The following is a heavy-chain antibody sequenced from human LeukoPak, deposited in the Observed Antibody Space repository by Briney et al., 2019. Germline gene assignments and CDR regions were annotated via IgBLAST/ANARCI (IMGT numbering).Heavy chain of an antibody. V-gene: IGHV3-23*01. Sequence: GGSLRLSCAASGFTFSSYAMSWVRQAPGKGLEWVSAISGSGGTTYYADSVKGRFTISIDNSKTTLYLQMNSLRAEDTAVYYCAKDKTSARYYDSSGYYYEGAFDIWGQGTMVTVSS. CDR1: GFTFSSYA. CDR2: ISGSGGTT. D-gene: IGHD3-22*01. CDR3: AKDKTSARYYDSSGYYYEGAFDI. J-gene: IGHJ3*02.